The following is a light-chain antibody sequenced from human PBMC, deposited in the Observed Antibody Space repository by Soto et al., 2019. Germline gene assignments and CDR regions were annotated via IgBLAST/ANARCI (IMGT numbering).Light chain of an antibody. J-gene: IGKJ2*01. CDR3: QQSFLTPYT. V-gene: IGKV1-39*01. CDR1: QSITSS. CDR2: ATS. Sequence: DIQMTQSPSSLSASVGDRLTITCRASQSITSSLNWYQQKPGKAPKLLIFATSSLQSGVPSRFSGSGSGTDFTLTISSLQPEDFATYYCQQSFLTPYTFGQGTKLEIK.